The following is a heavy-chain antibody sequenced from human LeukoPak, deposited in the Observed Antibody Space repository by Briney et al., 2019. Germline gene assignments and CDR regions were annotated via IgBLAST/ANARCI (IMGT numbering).Heavy chain of an antibody. CDR1: GGSFSDYS. CDR3: ARHGVATWFDP. D-gene: IGHD2-15*01. V-gene: IGHV4-34*01. Sequence: SETLSLTCAVYGGSFSDYSWSWIRQPPGKGLEWIGEINHSGSSNYNPSLKSRVTMSVDTSKNQFSVKLSSVTAADTAVYYCARHGVATWFDPWGQGTLVTVSS. CDR2: INHSGSS. J-gene: IGHJ5*02.